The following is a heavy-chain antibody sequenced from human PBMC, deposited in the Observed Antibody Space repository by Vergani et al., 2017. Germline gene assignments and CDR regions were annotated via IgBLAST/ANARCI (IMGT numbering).Heavy chain of an antibody. J-gene: IGHJ3*02. CDR1: GYSFTSYW. D-gene: IGHD5-18*01. V-gene: IGHV5-51*01. CDR2: IYPGDSDT. Sequence: EKQLVQSGSETKKPGESLKISCKGSGYSFTSYWIGWVPPLPGKGLEWMGIIYPGDSDTRYIPSFQGLVTISADKSISTAYLQWSSLKASDTAMYYCARRVSSPSDSLDALDSWGQGTMVTVSS. CDR3: ARRVSSPSDSLDALDS.